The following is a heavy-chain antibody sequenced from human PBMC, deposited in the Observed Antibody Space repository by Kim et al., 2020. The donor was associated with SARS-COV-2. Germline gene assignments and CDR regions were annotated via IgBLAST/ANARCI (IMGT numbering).Heavy chain of an antibody. V-gene: IGHV3-11*01. J-gene: IGHJ6*03. D-gene: IGHD1-7*01. CDR2: ISSSGSTI. CDR1: GFTFSDYY. CDR3: ARDGNYKYYYYYMDV. Sequence: GGSLRLSCAASGFTFSDYYMSWIRQAPGKGLEWVSYISSSGSTIYYADSVKGRFTISRDNAKNSLYLQMNSLRAEDTAVYYCARDGNYKYYYYYMDVWGKGTTVTVSS.